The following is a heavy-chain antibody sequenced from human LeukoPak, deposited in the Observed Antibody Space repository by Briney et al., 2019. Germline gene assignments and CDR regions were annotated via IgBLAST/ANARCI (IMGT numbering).Heavy chain of an antibody. D-gene: IGHD5-18*01. Sequence: SETLSLTCAVYGGSFSGYYWSWIRQPPGKGLEWIGEVNHGGSTNYNPSLKSRVTISVDTSKNQFSLKLSSVTAADTAVYYCARGIGGGHSYGYNWFDPWGQGTLVTVSS. V-gene: IGHV4-34*01. CDR3: ARGIGGGHSYGYNWFDP. J-gene: IGHJ5*02. CDR1: GGSFSGYY. CDR2: VNHGGST.